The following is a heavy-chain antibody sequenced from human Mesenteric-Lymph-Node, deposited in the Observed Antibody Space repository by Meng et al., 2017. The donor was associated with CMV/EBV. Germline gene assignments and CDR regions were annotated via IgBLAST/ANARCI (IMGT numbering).Heavy chain of an antibody. CDR1: GVSVTSGAYH. D-gene: IGHD2/OR15-2a*01. CDR2: IYGTGIT. Sequence: QVQPPEPGPGLLNPSETLSPTCIVAGVSVTSGAYHWSWIRQSPGKGLEWIGYIYGTGITIYNPSLKSRVTILLETSKNQFSLKLNSVTTADTAVYYCAKSRSSTPGIVDDWGQGTLVTVSS. V-gene: IGHV4-61*08. J-gene: IGHJ4*02. CDR3: AKSRSSTPGIVDD.